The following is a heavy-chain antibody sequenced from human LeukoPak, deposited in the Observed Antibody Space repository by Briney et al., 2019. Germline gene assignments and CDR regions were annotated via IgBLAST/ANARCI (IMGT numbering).Heavy chain of an antibody. J-gene: IGHJ5*02. D-gene: IGHD6-19*01. Sequence: NPSETLSLTCTVSGDSISSGSYYWSWIRQPAGKGLEWIGRIYTSGTTNYNPSLQSRVTISVDTSKNQFSLKLSSVTAADTAVYYCASGRQWLGFDPWGQGTLVTVSS. CDR3: ASGRQWLGFDP. CDR1: GDSISSGSYY. CDR2: IYTSGTT. V-gene: IGHV4-61*02.